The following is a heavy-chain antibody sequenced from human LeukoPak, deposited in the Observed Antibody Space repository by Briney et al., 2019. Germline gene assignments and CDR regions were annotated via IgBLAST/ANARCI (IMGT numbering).Heavy chain of an antibody. V-gene: IGHV1-46*01. CDR2: INPSGGFT. J-gene: IGHJ5*02. D-gene: IGHD6-13*01. Sequence: ASVKVSCKASGYTFTSYYLRWVRQAPGQGLELMGVINPSGGFTAYSQKFQGRVTMTRNTSISTAYMELSSLRSEDTAVYYCARVEQQLEGNWFDPWGQGTLVTVSS. CDR3: ARVEQQLEGNWFDP. CDR1: GYTFTSYY.